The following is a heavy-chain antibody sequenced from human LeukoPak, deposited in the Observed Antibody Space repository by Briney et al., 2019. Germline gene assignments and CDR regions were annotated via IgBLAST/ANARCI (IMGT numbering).Heavy chain of an antibody. D-gene: IGHD1-1*01. V-gene: IGHV3-23*01. CDR3: ARGQEFDDGVFDS. CDR2: ISGSGDIT. J-gene: IGHJ4*02. Sequence: GGSLRLSCAASGFTFSTYAMTWVRQAPGKGLEWVSAISGSGDITYYADSVKGRFTISRDNSKNTVYLQMNSLRVEDTAIYYCARGQEFDDGVFDSWGQGTLVTVSS. CDR1: GFTFSTYA.